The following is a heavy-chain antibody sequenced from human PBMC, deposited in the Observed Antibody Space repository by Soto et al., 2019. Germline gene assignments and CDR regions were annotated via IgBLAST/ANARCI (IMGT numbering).Heavy chain of an antibody. CDR3: ARDTSTNPSLDY. J-gene: IGHJ4*02. Sequence: QVQLVESGGGVVQPGRSLRLSCAASGFTFSSYGMHWVRQAPGKGLEWVAVIWYDGSNKYYADYVKGRFTISRDNSKNTLSLTKNSLRAEDTAVYYCARDTSTNPSLDYWGQGTLVTVSS. V-gene: IGHV3-33*01. CDR2: IWYDGSNK. D-gene: IGHD5-12*01. CDR1: GFTFSSYG.